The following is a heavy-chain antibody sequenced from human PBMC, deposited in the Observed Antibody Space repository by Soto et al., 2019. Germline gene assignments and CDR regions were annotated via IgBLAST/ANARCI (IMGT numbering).Heavy chain of an antibody. CDR1: GFTFSSYS. V-gene: IGHV3-21*01. Sequence: GGSLRLSCAASGFTFSSYSMNWVRQAPGKGLEWVSSISSSSSYIYYADSVKGRFTISRDNAKNSLYLQMNSLRAEDTAVYYCARDRGGGYYYYGMDVWGQGTTVTVSS. J-gene: IGHJ6*02. CDR3: ARDRGGGYYYYGMDV. D-gene: IGHD3-16*01. CDR2: ISSSSSYI.